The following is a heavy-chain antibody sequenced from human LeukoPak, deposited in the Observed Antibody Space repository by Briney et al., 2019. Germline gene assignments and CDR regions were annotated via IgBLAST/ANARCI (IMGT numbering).Heavy chain of an antibody. J-gene: IGHJ2*01. CDR3: AGGARGYNWYFDL. CDR1: GFTFSNYG. D-gene: IGHD3-16*01. Sequence: GGSLRLSCAASGFTFSNYGMSWVRQAPGKGLEWVSAISGSGGSTYYADSVKGRFTISRDNSKNTLYLQMNSLRAEDTAVYYCAGGARGYNWYFDLWGRGTLVTVSS. CDR2: ISGSGGST. V-gene: IGHV3-23*01.